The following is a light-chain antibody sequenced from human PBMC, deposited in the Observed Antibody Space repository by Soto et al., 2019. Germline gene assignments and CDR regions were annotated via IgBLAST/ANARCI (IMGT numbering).Light chain of an antibody. CDR1: HAISSW. CDR3: QQANSFPYT. Sequence: DIQMTQSPSSVSASGGDRVTITCRASHAISSWLARYQQKPGKAPKLLIYGASTVQSGVPSRFSGSGSWTEFTLTISSLQPEDFAPYYCQQANSFPYTFGQGTKLEIK. V-gene: IGKV1-12*01. CDR2: GAS. J-gene: IGKJ2*01.